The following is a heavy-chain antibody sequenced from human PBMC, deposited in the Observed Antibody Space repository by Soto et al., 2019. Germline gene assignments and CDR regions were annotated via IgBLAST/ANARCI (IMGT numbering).Heavy chain of an antibody. CDR1: GDSISSGGYS. CDR2: IYHSGST. V-gene: IGHV4-30-2*01. J-gene: IGHJ4*02. Sequence: SETLSLTCAVSGDSISSGGYSWSWIRQPPGKGLEWIGYIYHSGSTYYNPSLKSRVTISVDRSKNQFSLKLSSVTAADTAVYYCARLKYQPLLYPAYYFDYWGQGTLVTVSS. D-gene: IGHD2-2*02. CDR3: ARLKYQPLLYPAYYFDY.